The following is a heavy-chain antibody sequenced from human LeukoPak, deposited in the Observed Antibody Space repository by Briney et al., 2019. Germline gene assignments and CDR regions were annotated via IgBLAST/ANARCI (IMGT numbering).Heavy chain of an antibody. CDR3: AREEDAFDI. V-gene: IGHV1-2*04. J-gene: IGHJ3*02. Sequence: ASVKVSCNASGYTFTSYYMHWVRQAPGQGLEWMGWINPNSGGTNYAQKFQGWDTMTRDTSISTAYMELSRLRSDDTAVYYCAREEDAFDIWGQGTMVTVSS. CDR1: GYTFTSYY. CDR2: INPNSGGT.